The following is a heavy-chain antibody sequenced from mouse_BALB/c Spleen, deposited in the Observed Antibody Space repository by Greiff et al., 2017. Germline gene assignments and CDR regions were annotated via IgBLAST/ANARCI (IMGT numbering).Heavy chain of an antibody. Sequence: EVKVEESGGGLVKPGGSLKLSCAASGFTFSSYAMSWVRQTPEKRLEWVATISSGGSYTYYPDSVKGRFTISRDNAKNTLYLQMSSLRSEDTAMYYCARLYYDYLYAMDYWGQGTSVTVSS. CDR1: GFTFSSYA. CDR3: ARLYYDYLYAMDY. V-gene: IGHV5-9-3*01. J-gene: IGHJ4*01. D-gene: IGHD2-4*01. CDR2: ISSGGSYT.